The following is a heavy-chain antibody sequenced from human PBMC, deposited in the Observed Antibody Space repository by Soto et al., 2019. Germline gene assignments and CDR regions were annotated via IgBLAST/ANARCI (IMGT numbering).Heavy chain of an antibody. Sequence: SETLSLTCTVSGASISSSTYYWGWIRQPPGKGLEWIGSIYYSGSTYYNPSLKSRVTISVDTSKNQFSLKLSSVTAADTAVYYCATGGTVAATGPFGYWGQGTLVTVSS. CDR1: GASISSSTYY. CDR2: IYYSGST. V-gene: IGHV4-39*01. CDR3: ATGGTVAATGPFGY. J-gene: IGHJ4*02. D-gene: IGHD6-13*01.